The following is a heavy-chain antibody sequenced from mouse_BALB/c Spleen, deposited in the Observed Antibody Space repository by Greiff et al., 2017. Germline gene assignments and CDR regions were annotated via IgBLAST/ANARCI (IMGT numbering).Heavy chain of an antibody. CDR3: ARSYYYGSFDY. D-gene: IGHD1-1*01. CDR2: ISSGSSTI. V-gene: IGHV5-17*02. CDR1: GFTFSSFG. Sequence: EVQLMESGGGLVQPGGSRKLSCAASGFTFSSFGMHWVRQAPEKGLEWVAYISSGSSTIYYADTVKGRFTISRDNPKNTLFLQMTSLRSEDTAMYYCARSYYYGSFDYWGQGTTLTVSA. J-gene: IGHJ2*01.